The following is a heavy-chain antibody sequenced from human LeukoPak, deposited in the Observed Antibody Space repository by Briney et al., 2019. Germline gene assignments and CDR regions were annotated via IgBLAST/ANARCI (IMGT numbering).Heavy chain of an antibody. V-gene: IGHV1-69*04. CDR1: GYTFTSYD. CDR3: ARYSSGWYEAEYYYYGMDV. J-gene: IGHJ6*02. Sequence: ASVKVSCKASGYTFTSYDINWVRQATGQGLEWMGRIIPILGIANYAQKFQGRVTITADKSTSTAYMELSSLRSEDAAVYYCARYSSGWYEAEYYYYGMDVWGQGTTVTVSS. CDR2: IIPILGIA. D-gene: IGHD6-19*01.